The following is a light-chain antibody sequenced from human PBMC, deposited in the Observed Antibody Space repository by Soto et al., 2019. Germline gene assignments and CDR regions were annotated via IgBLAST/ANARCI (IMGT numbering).Light chain of an antibody. V-gene: IGLV2-8*01. J-gene: IGLJ1*01. CDR2: EVS. Sequence: QSALTQPPSASGSPEQSVTISCTGTSSDVGGYNYVSWYQQHPGKAPKLIIYEVSKRPSGVPDRFSGSKSGNTASLTVSGLQAEDEADYYCSSYVGSNNFVFGTGTKLTVL. CDR1: SSDVGGYNY. CDR3: SSYVGSNNFV.